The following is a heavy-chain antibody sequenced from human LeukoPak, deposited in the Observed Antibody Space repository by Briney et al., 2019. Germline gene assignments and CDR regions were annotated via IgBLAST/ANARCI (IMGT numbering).Heavy chain of an antibody. CDR2: INPNSGGT. CDR3: ARDHYGDYVSRFDP. V-gene: IGHV1-2*02. J-gene: IGHJ5*02. D-gene: IGHD4-17*01. Sequence: ASVKVSCKASGYTFTGYYMHWVRQAPGQGLEWMGWINPNSGGTNYAQKFQGRVTMTRDTSISTAYMELSRLRSDDTAVCYCARDHYGDYVSRFDPWGQGTLVTVSS. CDR1: GYTFTGYY.